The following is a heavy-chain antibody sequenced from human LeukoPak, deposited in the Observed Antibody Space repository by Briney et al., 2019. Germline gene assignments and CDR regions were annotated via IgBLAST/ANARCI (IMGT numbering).Heavy chain of an antibody. CDR2: INPSGGST. D-gene: IGHD6-19*01. CDR1: GYTFTSYY. V-gene: IGHV1-46*01. Sequence: ASVKVSCKASGYTFTSYYMHWVRQAPGQGLEWMGIINPSGGSTSYAQKFQGRVTMTRDTSTSTVYMELSRLRSEDTAVYFCARESSGWYELDYWGQGTLVTVSS. CDR3: ARESSGWYELDY. J-gene: IGHJ4*02.